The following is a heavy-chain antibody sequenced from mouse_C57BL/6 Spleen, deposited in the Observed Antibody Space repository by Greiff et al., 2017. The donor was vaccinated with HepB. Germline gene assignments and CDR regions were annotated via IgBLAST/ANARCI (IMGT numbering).Heavy chain of an antibody. CDR3: ARMLGLGYWYFDV. Sequence: EVMLVESGGGLVKPGGSLKLSCAASGFTFSDYGMHWVRQAPEKGLEWVAYISSGSSTIYYADTVKGRFTISRDNAKNTLFLQMTSLRSEDTAMYYCARMLGLGYWYFDVWGTGTTVTVSS. J-gene: IGHJ1*03. D-gene: IGHD4-1*01. CDR2: ISSGSSTI. V-gene: IGHV5-17*01. CDR1: GFTFSDYG.